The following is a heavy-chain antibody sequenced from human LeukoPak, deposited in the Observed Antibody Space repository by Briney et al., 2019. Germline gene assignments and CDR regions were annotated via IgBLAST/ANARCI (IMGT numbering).Heavy chain of an antibody. CDR3: ARHQCSGTRCYNFYFYGMDV. J-gene: IGHJ6*02. CDR1: GGSITSSIDY. D-gene: IGHD2-2*02. Sequence: SETLSLTCTVSGGSITSSIDYWGWVRQPPGKGLERIATIYYSTSTQYNPSLKSRVTMSVDTSKNQFSLKLSSMTAADTAVYYCARHQCSGTRCYNFYFYGMDVWGQGTTVTVSS. CDR2: IYYSTST. V-gene: IGHV4-39*01.